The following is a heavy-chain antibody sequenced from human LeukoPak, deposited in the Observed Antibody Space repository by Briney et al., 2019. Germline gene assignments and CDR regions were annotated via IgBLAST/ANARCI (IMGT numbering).Heavy chain of an antibody. CDR3: AKGAGPPWFDP. CDR2: IYYSGST. V-gene: IGHV4-59*01. D-gene: IGHD6-19*01. Sequence: GSLRLSCAASGFTFSSYAMSWVRQAPGKGLEWIGYIYYSGSTNYNPSLKSRVTISVDTSKNQFSLKLSSVTAADTAVYYCAKGAGPPWFDPWVQGTLVTVSS. J-gene: IGHJ5*02. CDR1: GFTFSSYA.